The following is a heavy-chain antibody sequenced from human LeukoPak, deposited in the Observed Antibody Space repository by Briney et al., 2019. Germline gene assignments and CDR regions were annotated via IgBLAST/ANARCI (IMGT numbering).Heavy chain of an antibody. CDR2: IYYSGST. CDR3: ARGNLTTDDY. CDR1: GGSISSGDYY. V-gene: IGHV4-30-4*08. Sequence: SQTLSLTCTVSGGSISSGDYYRSWIRQPPGKGLEWIGYIYYSGSTYYNPSLKSRVTISVDTSKNQFSPKLSSVTAADTAVYYCARGNLTTDDYWGQGTLVTVSS. J-gene: IGHJ4*02. D-gene: IGHD1-1*01.